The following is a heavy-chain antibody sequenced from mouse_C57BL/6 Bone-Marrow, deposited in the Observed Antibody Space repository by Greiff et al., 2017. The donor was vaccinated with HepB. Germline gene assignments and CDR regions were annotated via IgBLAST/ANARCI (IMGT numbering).Heavy chain of an antibody. CDR1: GYSITSDY. CDR2: ISYSGST. CDR3: ASDSNYVRWYFDV. V-gene: IGHV3-8*01. J-gene: IGHJ1*03. D-gene: IGHD2-5*01. Sequence: EVKLQESGPGLAKPSQTLSLTCSVTGYSITSDYWNWIRKFPGNKLEYMGYISYSGSTYYNPSLKSRISITRDTSKNQYYLQLNSVTTEDTATYYCASDSNYVRWYFDVWGTGTTVTVSS.